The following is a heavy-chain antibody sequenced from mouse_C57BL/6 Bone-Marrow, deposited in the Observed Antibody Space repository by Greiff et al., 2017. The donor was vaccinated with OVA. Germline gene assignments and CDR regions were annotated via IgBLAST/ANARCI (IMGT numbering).Heavy chain of an antibody. CDR2: IVPENGDT. D-gene: IGHD1-1*01. J-gene: IGHJ2*01. V-gene: IGHV14-4*01. Sequence: EVQLQQSGAELVRPGASVKLSCTASGFNIKDDYMHWVKQRPEQGLEWIGWIVPENGDTEYASKFQGKATITADTSSNTAYLQLSSLTSEDTAVYYCTTLNLFYYYGSSYFDYWGQGTTLTVSS. CDR1: GFNIKDDY. CDR3: TTLNLFYYYGSSYFDY.